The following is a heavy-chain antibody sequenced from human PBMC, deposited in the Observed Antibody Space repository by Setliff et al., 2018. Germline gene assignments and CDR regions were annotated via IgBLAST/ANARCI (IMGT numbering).Heavy chain of an antibody. CDR3: ARAVSGYDYHYFDK. J-gene: IGHJ4*02. D-gene: IGHD5-12*01. V-gene: IGHV1-2*02. CDR1: GYTFTSHD. Sequence: ASVKVSCKASGYTFTSHDINWVRQATGQGLEWMGWMNPNTGGTTYAQAFQARITMTRDTSISTAYMELSRLTSDDSAVYYCARAVSGYDYHYFDKWGQGTLVTVSS. CDR2: MNPNTGGT.